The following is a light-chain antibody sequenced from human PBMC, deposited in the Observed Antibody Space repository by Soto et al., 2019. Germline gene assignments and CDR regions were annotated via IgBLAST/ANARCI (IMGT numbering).Light chain of an antibody. CDR3: QQYGSSPRT. CDR2: GAS. J-gene: IGKJ1*01. V-gene: IGKV3-20*01. CDR1: QSVSSSY. Sequence: EIVFTQSPGTLSLSPGERATLSCRASQSVSSSYLAWYQQKPGQAPRLLIYGASSRATGIPDGFSGSGSGTDFTLTISRLEPEDFAVYYCQQYGSSPRTFGQGTKVDIK.